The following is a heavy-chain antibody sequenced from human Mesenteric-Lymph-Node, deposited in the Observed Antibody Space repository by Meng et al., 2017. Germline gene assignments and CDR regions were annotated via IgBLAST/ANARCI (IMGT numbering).Heavy chain of an antibody. CDR2: ISYDGSNK. CDR3: ARGGSFIYYYYYGMDV. D-gene: IGHD6-6*01. J-gene: IGHJ6*02. Sequence: GESLKISCAASGFTFSGYSMHWVRQAPGKGLEWVAVISYDGSNKYYADSVKGRFTISSDNSKNTLYLQMNSLRAEDTAVYYCARGGSFIYYYYYGMDVRGQGTTVTVSS. CDR1: GFTFSGYS. V-gene: IGHV3-30*04.